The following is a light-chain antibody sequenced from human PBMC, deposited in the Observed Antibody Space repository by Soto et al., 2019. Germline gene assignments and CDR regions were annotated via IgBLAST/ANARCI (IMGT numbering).Light chain of an antibody. Sequence: ETVMTQSPATLSVSPGESATLSCRASQSISGNLAWYQQKPGQGPRLLIYDASNRATGIPARFSGSGSGTDFTVTINTLEPEDFAVYYCQQRNNWPRTFGQGTKVDIK. CDR2: DAS. V-gene: IGKV3-11*01. CDR1: QSISGN. J-gene: IGKJ1*01. CDR3: QQRNNWPRT.